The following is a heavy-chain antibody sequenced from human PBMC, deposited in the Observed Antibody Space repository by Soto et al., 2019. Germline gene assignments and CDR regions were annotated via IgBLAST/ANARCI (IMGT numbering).Heavy chain of an antibody. J-gene: IGHJ2*01. CDR1: GFTFSAYA. CDR2: IHGGGGAT. V-gene: IGHV3-23*01. CDR3: AKFEGHPLEYWYLEF. Sequence: EVQLLESRGGLVQPGGSLRLSCAASGFTFSAYAMGWVRQAPGKGLEWVSTIHGGGGATHYADAVKGRFTISRDDSKNTLYAQMNSLRAEDTAVYYCAKFEGHPLEYWYLEFWGRGTLVTVSS. D-gene: IGHD1-1*01.